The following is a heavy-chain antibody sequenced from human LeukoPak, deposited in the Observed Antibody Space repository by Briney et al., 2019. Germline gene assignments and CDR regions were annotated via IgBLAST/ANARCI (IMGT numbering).Heavy chain of an antibody. J-gene: IGHJ4*02. CDR1: GFTFSSYA. D-gene: IGHD2-2*01. V-gene: IGHV3-23*01. CDR3: AKANAPGLRYCSSTSCFALAAAGTSDVGREFDY. CDR2: ISGSGGST. Sequence: PGGSLRLSCAASGFTFSSYAMSGVRQAPGKGLEWVSAISGSGGSTYYADSVKGRFTISRDNSKTTLYLQMNSLRSEDTGVYYCAKANAPGLRYCSSTSCFALAAAGTSDVGREFDYWGQGTLVTVSS.